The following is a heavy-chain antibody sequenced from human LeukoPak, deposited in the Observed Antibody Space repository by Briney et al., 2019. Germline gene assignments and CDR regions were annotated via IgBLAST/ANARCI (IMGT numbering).Heavy chain of an antibody. V-gene: IGHV4-34*01. CDR2: INHSGST. CDR1: GGSISSYY. J-gene: IGHJ1*01. Sequence: SETLSLTCTVSGGSISSYYWSWIRQPPGKGLEWIGEINHSGSTNYNPSLKSRVTISVDTSKNQFSLKLSSVTAADTAVYYCARVERGGSGGFQHWGQGTLVTVSS. D-gene: IGHD3-10*01. CDR3: ARVERGGSGGFQH.